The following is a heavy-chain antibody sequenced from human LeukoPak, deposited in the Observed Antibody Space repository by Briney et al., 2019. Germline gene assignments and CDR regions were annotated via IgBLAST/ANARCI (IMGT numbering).Heavy chain of an antibody. V-gene: IGHV4-59*01. CDR3: ARVTGYMIEDYFDY. CDR1: GGSINNFY. Sequence: SETLSLTCTVSGGSINNFYWTWIRHRPGKGLEWIGYVSYSGNTDYNPSLKSRVTISVDTSKNQFSLKLSSVTAADTAIYYCARVTGYMIEDYFDYWGQGTLVTVSS. D-gene: IGHD3-22*01. J-gene: IGHJ4*02. CDR2: VSYSGNT.